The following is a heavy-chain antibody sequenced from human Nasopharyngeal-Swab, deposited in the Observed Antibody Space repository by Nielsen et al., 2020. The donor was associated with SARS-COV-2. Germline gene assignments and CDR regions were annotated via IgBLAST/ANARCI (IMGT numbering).Heavy chain of an antibody. CDR2: IDWDDDK. D-gene: IGHD6-6*01. CDR3: ARIRREYSSSSGRRHYYYMDV. V-gene: IGHV2-70*04. CDR1: GFSLSTSGMR. J-gene: IGHJ6*03. Sequence: SGPTLVKPTQTLTLTCTFSGFSLSTSGMRVSWIRQPPGKALEWLARIDWDDDKFYSTSLKTRLTISKDTSKNQVVLTMTNMDPVDTATYYCARIRREYSSSSGRRHYYYMDVWGKGTTVTVSS.